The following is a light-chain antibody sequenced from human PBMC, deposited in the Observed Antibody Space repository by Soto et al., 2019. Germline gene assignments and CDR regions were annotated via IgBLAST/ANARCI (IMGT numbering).Light chain of an antibody. Sequence: QSALTQPASVSGSPGQSITISCTGTSSDVGGYNYVSWYQQHPGKAPKLMIYEVSNRPSGVSNRFSGSKSGNTASLTSSGLQAEDEADYYCSSYTSSAGVFGGGTQLTVL. J-gene: IGLJ3*02. V-gene: IGLV2-14*01. CDR1: SSDVGGYNY. CDR3: SSYTSSAGV. CDR2: EVS.